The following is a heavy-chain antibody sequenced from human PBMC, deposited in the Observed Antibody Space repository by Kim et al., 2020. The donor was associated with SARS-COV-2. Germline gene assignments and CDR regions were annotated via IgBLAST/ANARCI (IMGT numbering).Heavy chain of an antibody. CDR3: ARVNGAGASAFDI. D-gene: IGHD1-26*01. V-gene: IGHV1-18*01. Sequence: YAQKLQGRVTMTTDTSTSTAYMELRSLRSDDTAVYYCARVNGAGASAFDIWAQGTMVTVSS. J-gene: IGHJ3*02.